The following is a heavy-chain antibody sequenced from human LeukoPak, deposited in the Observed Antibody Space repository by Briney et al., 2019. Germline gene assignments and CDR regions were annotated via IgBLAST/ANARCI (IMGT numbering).Heavy chain of an antibody. V-gene: IGHV4-34*01. Sequence: SETLSLTCAVYGGSFSGYYWSWIRQPPGKGLEWIGEINHSGSTNYNPSLKSQVTISVDTSKNQFSLKLSSVTAADTAVYYCARAADARNSGIDYWGQGTLVTVSS. CDR2: INHSGST. D-gene: IGHD6-25*01. CDR1: GGSFSGYY. CDR3: ARAADARNSGIDY. J-gene: IGHJ4*02.